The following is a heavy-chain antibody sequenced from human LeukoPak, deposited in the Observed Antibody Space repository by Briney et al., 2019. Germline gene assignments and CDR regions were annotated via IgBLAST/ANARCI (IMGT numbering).Heavy chain of an antibody. D-gene: IGHD2-2*01. Sequence: SVKVSCKASGGTFSSYAISWVRQAPGQGLEWMGGIIPIFGTANYAQKLQGRVTITADESTGTAYMELSSLRSEDTAVYYCARDNVVVPAAANNNWFDPWGQGTLVTVSS. V-gene: IGHV1-69*13. CDR2: IIPIFGTA. J-gene: IGHJ5*02. CDR1: GGTFSSYA. CDR3: ARDNVVVPAAANNNWFDP.